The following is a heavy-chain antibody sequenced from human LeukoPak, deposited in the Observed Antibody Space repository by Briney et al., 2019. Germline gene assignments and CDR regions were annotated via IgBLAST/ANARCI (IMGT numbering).Heavy chain of an antibody. Sequence: PSETLSLTCTVSGGSISSYYWSWIRQPPGKGLEWIGYIYYSGSTNYNPSLKSRVTISVDTSKNQFSLKLSSVTAADMAVYYCARSRDGYNSRDFDYWGQGTLVTVSS. CDR3: ARSRDGYNSRDFDY. CDR1: GGSISSYY. CDR2: IYYSGST. D-gene: IGHD5-24*01. J-gene: IGHJ4*02. V-gene: IGHV4-59*08.